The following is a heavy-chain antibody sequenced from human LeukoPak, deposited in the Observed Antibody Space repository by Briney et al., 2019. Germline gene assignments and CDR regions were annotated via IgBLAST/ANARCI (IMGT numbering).Heavy chain of an antibody. D-gene: IGHD3-22*01. CDR2: IGTAGDT. CDR1: GFTFSSYD. J-gene: IGHJ3*02. Sequence: GGSLRLPCAASGFTFSSYDMHWVRQATGKGLEWVSAIGTAGDTYYPGSVKGRFTISRENAKNSLYLQMNSLRAGDTAVYYCAREGQHYYDSRRGAFDIWGQGTMVTVSS. CDR3: AREGQHYYDSRRGAFDI. V-gene: IGHV3-13*01.